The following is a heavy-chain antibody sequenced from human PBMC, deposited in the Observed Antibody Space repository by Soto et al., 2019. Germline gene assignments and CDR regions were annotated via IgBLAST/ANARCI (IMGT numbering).Heavy chain of an antibody. CDR3: ARSYDIVTGFFSAFDI. V-gene: IGHV5-51*01. CDR2: IYPRDSDT. J-gene: IGHJ3*02. CDR1: GYTFTSFW. D-gene: IGHD3-9*01. Sequence: PGESLKISCKGSGYTFTSFWIGWVRQMPGKGLEWMGIIYPRDSDTRYSPSFQGQVTISADKSINTVYLQWSSLKASDTAVYYCARSYDIVTGFFSAFDIWGQGTMVTVS.